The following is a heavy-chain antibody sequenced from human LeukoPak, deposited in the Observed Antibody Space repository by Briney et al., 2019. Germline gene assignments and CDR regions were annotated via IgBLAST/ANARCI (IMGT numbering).Heavy chain of an antibody. CDR3: ASFYYDSSGYDAFDI. CDR1: GGTFNNYA. V-gene: IGHV1-69*04. CDR2: IIPILGIT. Sequence: SVKVSCTASGGTFNNYAINWVRQAPGQGLEWMGRIIPILGITNYAQKFQGRVTITADKSTSTAYMELSSLRSENTAVYSCASFYYDSSGYDAFDIWGQGTMVTVSS. J-gene: IGHJ3*02. D-gene: IGHD3-22*01.